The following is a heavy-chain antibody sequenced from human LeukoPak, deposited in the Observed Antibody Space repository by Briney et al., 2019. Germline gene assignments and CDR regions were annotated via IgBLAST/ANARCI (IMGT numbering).Heavy chain of an antibody. CDR1: GGSFSGYY. V-gene: IGHV4-34*01. CDR2: INHSGST. Sequence: SETLSLTCAVYGGSFSGYYWSWIRQPPGKGLEWIGEINHSGSTNYNPSLKSRVIISVDTSKNQFSLKLSSVTAADTAVYYCARGSWNYYDSSGYYYWGQGTLVTVSS. D-gene: IGHD3-22*01. J-gene: IGHJ4*02. CDR3: ARGSWNYYDSSGYYY.